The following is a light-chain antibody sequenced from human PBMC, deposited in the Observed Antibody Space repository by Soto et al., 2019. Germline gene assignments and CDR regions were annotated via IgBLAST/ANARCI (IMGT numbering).Light chain of an antibody. Sequence: QSVLTQPASVSGSPGQWITISCTGSSTDVGAYNYFSWYQQYPGQAPNLLIYEVSRRPSGFSHRFSGSKSVNTASLTISGLQAEDEAHYYCKSYTTMNIYVFGTGTKVTV. J-gene: IGLJ1*01. CDR3: KSYTTMNIYV. V-gene: IGLV2-14*01. CDR1: STDVGAYNY. CDR2: EVS.